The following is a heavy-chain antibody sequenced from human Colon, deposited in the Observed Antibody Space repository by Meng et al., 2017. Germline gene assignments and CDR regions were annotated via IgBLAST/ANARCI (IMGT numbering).Heavy chain of an antibody. D-gene: IGHD1-26*01. V-gene: IGHV3-49*04. J-gene: IGHJ4*02. CDR2: IRSKAFGGTI. Sequence: GESLKISCAASGFSFDDSPMNWVRQAPGKGLEWVGFIRSKAFGGTIDHAASVKARFTISTDDSKSIAYLQMNSLKIEDTAIYYCTCQSGGRPYWGQGTLVTVSS. CDR1: GFSFDDSP. CDR3: TCQSGGRPY.